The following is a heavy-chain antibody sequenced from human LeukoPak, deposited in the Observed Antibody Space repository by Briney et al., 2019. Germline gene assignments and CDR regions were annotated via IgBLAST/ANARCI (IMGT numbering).Heavy chain of an antibody. J-gene: IGHJ6*02. CDR3: ARDSSGWYDYYYYYGMDV. V-gene: IGHV3-21*01. CDR1: GFTFSSYS. D-gene: IGHD6-19*01. CDR2: ISSSSSYI. Sequence: PGRSLRLSCAASGFTFSSYSMNWVRQAPGKGLEWVSSISSSSSYIYYADSVKGRFTISRDNAKNSLYLQMNSLRAEDTAVYYCARDSSGWYDYYYYYGMDVWGQGTTVTVSS.